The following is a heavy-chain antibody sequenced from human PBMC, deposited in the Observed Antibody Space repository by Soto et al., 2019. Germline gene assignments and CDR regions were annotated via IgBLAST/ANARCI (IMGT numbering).Heavy chain of an antibody. CDR3: AREAPYCTSATCPKFYDMDV. Sequence: VQLVQSGAEVKKSGSSVKVSCKASGGTFGSYAITWVRRAPGQGLEWLGGIIPILNSPAYAQKFKARVVITADEITNTAYMELNSLRFDDTAVYYCAREAPYCTSATCPKFYDMDVWGQGTTVTVAS. J-gene: IGHJ6*02. V-gene: IGHV1-69*01. CDR1: GGTFGSYA. D-gene: IGHD2-2*01. CDR2: IIPILNSP.